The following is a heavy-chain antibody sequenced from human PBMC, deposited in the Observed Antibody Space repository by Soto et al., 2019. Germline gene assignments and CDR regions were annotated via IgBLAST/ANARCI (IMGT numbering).Heavy chain of an antibody. V-gene: IGHV3-23*01. Sequence: PGGSLRLSCAASGFTFSSSGMHWVRQAPGKGLEWISAVSGSGGSTYYADSVKGRFTISRDNSKDTLYLQMNNLRAEDTAVYYCAKPPDYNWNDYWGQGTLVTVSS. CDR3: AKPPDYNWNDY. CDR2: VSGSGGST. CDR1: GFTFSSSG. D-gene: IGHD1-20*01. J-gene: IGHJ4*02.